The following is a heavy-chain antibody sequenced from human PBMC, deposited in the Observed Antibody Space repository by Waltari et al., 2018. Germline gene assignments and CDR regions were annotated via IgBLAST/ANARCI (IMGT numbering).Heavy chain of an antibody. CDR1: GFSFSSFA. Sequence: VQLVESGGGVVQPGRSLRLSCAASGFSFSSFAMHWVRRSPGKGLDGVAVGGFDGRNKFYAESVKGRFTISRDNSKNTLYLQMESLRAEDTAIYYCAKDVEGELYYFDNWGQGTLVTVSS. CDR3: AKDVEGELYYFDN. D-gene: IGHD3-16*01. CDR2: GGFDGRNK. J-gene: IGHJ4*02. V-gene: IGHV3-30*18.